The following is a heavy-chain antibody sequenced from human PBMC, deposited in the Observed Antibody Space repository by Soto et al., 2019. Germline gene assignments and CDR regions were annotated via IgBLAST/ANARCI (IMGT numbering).Heavy chain of an antibody. J-gene: IGHJ6*02. CDR1: GGTFSSYA. CDR2: ILPIFGTA. Sequence: QVQLVQSGAEVKKPGSSVKVSCKASGGTFSSYAISWVRQDPGQGLEWMGGILPIFGTANYEPKFQGRVTITANESTSTSYMELSSLRSEDTAVYYCARYDIAAAGPNYYYYGMDVWGQGTTVTVSS. D-gene: IGHD6-13*01. CDR3: ARYDIAAAGPNYYYYGMDV. V-gene: IGHV1-69*01.